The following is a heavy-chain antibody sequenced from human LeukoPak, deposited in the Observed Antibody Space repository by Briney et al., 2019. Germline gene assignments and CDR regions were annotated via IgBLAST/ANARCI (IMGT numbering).Heavy chain of an antibody. Sequence: PGGSLRLSCAASGFTFSSYWMSWVRQAPGKGLECVANIKQDGSEKYYVDSVKGRFTISRDNAKNSLYLQMNSLRAEDTAVYYCAREGALVSTYYRINTDDAFDIWGQGTMVTVSS. CDR1: GFTFSSYW. D-gene: IGHD5/OR15-5a*01. J-gene: IGHJ3*02. V-gene: IGHV3-7*01. CDR2: IKQDGSEK. CDR3: AREGALVSTYYRINTDDAFDI.